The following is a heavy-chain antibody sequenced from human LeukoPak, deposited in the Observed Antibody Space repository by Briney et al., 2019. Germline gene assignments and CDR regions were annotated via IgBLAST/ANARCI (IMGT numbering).Heavy chain of an antibody. J-gene: IGHJ4*02. Sequence: PGRSLRLSCAASGFTFSSYGMHWVRQAPCKGLEWVAVIWYDGSKTYYADSVKGRFTISKDNPKNTLYLQMNSLRAEDTAVYYCARDRGEMATDYWGQGTLVTVSS. CDR3: ARDRGEMATDY. V-gene: IGHV3-33*01. CDR1: GFTFSSYG. D-gene: IGHD5-24*01. CDR2: IWYDGSKT.